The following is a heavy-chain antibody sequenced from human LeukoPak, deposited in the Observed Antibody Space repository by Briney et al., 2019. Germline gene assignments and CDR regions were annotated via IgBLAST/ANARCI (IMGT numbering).Heavy chain of an antibody. J-gene: IGHJ4*02. V-gene: IGHV3-33*01. D-gene: IGHD3-10*01. CDR3: ARELFGSGSCPDY. Sequence: GGSLRLSCTAPGFTFSSYAIHWIREAPGKGLEGVALVWHDGSNRYYADSVKGRFTISRDNSKNTVYLQLNSLRAEDTAVYYCARELFGSGSCPDYWGQGTLVTVSS. CDR2: VWHDGSNR. CDR1: GFTFSSYA.